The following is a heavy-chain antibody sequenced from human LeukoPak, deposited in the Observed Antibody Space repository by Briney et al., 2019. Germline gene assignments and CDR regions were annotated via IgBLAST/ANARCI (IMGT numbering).Heavy chain of an antibody. CDR2: ISGSGGST. V-gene: IGHV3-23*01. Sequence: GGSLRLSCAASGFTFSSYAMSWVRQAPGKGLEWVSAISGSGGSTYYADSVKGRFTISRDNSKNTLYLQMNSLRAEDTAVYYCGAYDYIWGSYRYRLSDYWGQGTLVTISS. D-gene: IGHD3-16*02. CDR1: GFTFSSYA. CDR3: GAYDYIWGSYRYRLSDY. J-gene: IGHJ4*02.